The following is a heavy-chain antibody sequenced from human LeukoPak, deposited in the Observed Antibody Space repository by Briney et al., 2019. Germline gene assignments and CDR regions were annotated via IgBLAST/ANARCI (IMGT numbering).Heavy chain of an antibody. V-gene: IGHV4-59*01. CDR1: GGSMSSYY. CDR3: ARGRFDIVSGYSADY. Sequence: SETLSLTCPVSGGSMSSYYWNWIGQPPGKGLEWIAYIYYSGTTNYNPSLKSRVTISVDASRKHFSLKLTSVTAADTAVYYCARGRFDIVSGYSADYWGQGTLVTVSS. J-gene: IGHJ4*02. D-gene: IGHD3-9*01. CDR2: IYYSGTT.